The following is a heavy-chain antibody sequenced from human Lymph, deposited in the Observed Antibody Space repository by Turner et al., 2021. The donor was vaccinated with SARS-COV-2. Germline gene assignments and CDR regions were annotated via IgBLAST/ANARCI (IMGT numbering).Heavy chain of an antibody. J-gene: IGHJ6*02. V-gene: IGHV1-69*10. Sequence: QVQLVQSGAEVKKPGSSVKVSCKASGGTFSSYAISGVRQAPGQGLEGMGGIIPTLRIATDEKKFQGRVTITANKPTSTAYMGLSSLRSEDTAVFYCARVVGGFGELGYYYYYGMDVWGQGTTVTVSS. CDR3: ARVVGGFGELGYYYYYGMDV. D-gene: IGHD3-10*01. CDR2: IIPTLRIA. CDR1: GGTFSSYA.